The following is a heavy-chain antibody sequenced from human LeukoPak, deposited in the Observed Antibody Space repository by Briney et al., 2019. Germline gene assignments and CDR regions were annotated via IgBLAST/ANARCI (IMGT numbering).Heavy chain of an antibody. V-gene: IGHV1-2*02. CDR2: INPNSGST. CDR3: ARGYSGSQKD. D-gene: IGHD6-13*01. Sequence: ASVKVSRKASGYTFTGCYMHWVRQAPGQGLEWMGWINPNSGSTNYAQNFQGRVTMTRDTSISTAYMELSRLRYNDTAVYYCARGYSGSQKDWGQGTLVTVSS. J-gene: IGHJ4*02. CDR1: GYTFTGCY.